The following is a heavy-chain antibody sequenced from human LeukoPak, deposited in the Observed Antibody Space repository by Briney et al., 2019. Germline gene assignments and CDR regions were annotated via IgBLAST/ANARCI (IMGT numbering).Heavy chain of an antibody. CDR2: ISSSSSYI. V-gene: IGHV3-21*01. Sequence: GGSLRLSCAASGFTFSSYGMNWVRQAPGKGLEWVSSISSSSSYIYYADSVKGRFTISRDNAKNSLYLQMNSLRAEDTAAYYCARGGDDIVVVPAALEYFDLWGRGTLVTVSS. D-gene: IGHD2-2*01. J-gene: IGHJ2*01. CDR1: GFTFSSYG. CDR3: ARGGDDIVVVPAALEYFDL.